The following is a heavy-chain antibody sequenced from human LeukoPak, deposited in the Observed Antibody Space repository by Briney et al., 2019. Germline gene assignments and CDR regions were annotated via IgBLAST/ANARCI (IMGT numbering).Heavy chain of an antibody. CDR2: MSTNGGST. CDR1: GFTFCSYA. D-gene: IGHD1-1*01. CDR3: ATTRPGLSGIY. V-gene: IGHV3-64*01. J-gene: IGHJ4*02. Sequence: PGGPQTLSCAPSGFTFCSYAMHWLRHAPGKGLEYFSAMSTNGGSTYYANSVKGRFTISRDNSKNTLYLQMGSLRAEDMAVYYCATTRPGLSGIYWGQGTLVTVSS.